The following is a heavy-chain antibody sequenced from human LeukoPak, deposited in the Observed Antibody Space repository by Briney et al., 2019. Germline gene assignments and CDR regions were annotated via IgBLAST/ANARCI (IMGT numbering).Heavy chain of an antibody. CDR1: GFTFSSYW. CDR3: ARDPLAAGPNYFDY. CDR2: ISSRSTAI. J-gene: IGHJ4*02. Sequence: GGSLRLSCVASGFTFSSYWMSWVRQAPGKGLEWISHISSRSTAIFYADSVKGRFTISRDNSKNTLYLQMNSLRAEDTAVYYCARDPLAAGPNYFDYWGQGTLVTVSS. D-gene: IGHD6-13*01. V-gene: IGHV3-48*01.